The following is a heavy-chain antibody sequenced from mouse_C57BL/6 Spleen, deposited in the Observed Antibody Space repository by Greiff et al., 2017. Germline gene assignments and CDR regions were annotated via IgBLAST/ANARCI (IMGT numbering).Heavy chain of an antibody. D-gene: IGHD2-5*01. V-gene: IGHV1-39*01. Sequence: EVQLQQSGPELAKPGASVKISCKASGYSFTDYNMNWVKQSNGQSLEWIGVINPNYGTTSYNQKFKGNATLTGDQSSSKAYMQLNRLTSEDSAVYYCARYYSNYSDYWGQGTTLTVSS. CDR1: GYSFTDYN. J-gene: IGHJ2*01. CDR3: ARYYSNYSDY. CDR2: INPNYGTT.